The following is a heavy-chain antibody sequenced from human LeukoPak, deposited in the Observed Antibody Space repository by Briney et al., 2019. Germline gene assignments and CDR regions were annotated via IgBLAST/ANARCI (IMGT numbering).Heavy chain of an antibody. J-gene: IGHJ5*02. CDR3: ARRSYGDNNWFDP. V-gene: IGHV4-4*08. D-gene: IGHD1-26*01. Sequence: SETLSLTCSVSGASISGYHWSWIRQPPGKGLEWIGCVYTGGTTNYNPSLKSRLTISVDTSKNHFSLKLESVTAADTAVYYCARRSYGDNNWFDPWGQGTPVTASS. CDR2: VYTGGTT. CDR1: GASISGYH.